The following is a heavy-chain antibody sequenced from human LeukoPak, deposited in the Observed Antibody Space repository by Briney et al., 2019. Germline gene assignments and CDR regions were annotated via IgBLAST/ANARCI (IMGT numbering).Heavy chain of an antibody. Sequence: GGSLRLSCAASGFTFSSYAVHWVRQAPGKGLEWVAVISYDGSNKYYADSVKGRFTISRDNSKNTLYLQMNSLRAEDTAVYYCASSPYTVTTPSFDYWGQGTLVTVSS. CDR1: GFTFSSYA. CDR3: ASSPYTVTTPSFDY. J-gene: IGHJ4*02. D-gene: IGHD4-17*01. CDR2: ISYDGSNK. V-gene: IGHV3-30-3*01.